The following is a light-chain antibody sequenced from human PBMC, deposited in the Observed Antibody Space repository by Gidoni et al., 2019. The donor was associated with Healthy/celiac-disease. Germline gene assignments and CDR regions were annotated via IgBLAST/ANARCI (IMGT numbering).Light chain of an antibody. V-gene: IGKV3-11*01. J-gene: IGKJ4*01. CDR1: ESVSSH. CDR3: QQRSNWPPL. CDR2: DAS. Sequence: EIVLTQSPVTLSLSPGARATLSCGASESVSSHLARYKQKPGQAPRLLIYDASNRATGIPARFSGSGSGTDFTLTISSLVPEDFAVYYCQQRSNWPPLFGGGTKVEIK.